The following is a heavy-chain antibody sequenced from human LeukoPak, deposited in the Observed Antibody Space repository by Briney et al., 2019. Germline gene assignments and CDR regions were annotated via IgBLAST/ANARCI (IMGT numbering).Heavy chain of an antibody. Sequence: SVKVSCKASGGTFSSYAISWVRQAPGQGLEWMGRIIPILGIANYAQKFQGRVTITADESTSTAYMELSSLRSEDTAVYYCARDPRKRGYSYGRPGYYGMDVWGQGTTVTVSS. J-gene: IGHJ6*02. CDR1: GGTFSSYA. CDR2: IIPILGIA. D-gene: IGHD5-18*01. CDR3: ARDPRKRGYSYGRPGYYGMDV. V-gene: IGHV1-69*04.